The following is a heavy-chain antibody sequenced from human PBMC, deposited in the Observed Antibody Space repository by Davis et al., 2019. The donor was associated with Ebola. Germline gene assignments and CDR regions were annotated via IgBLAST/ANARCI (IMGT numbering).Heavy chain of an antibody. V-gene: IGHV3-21*01. CDR2: ISSSSSYI. Sequence: GESLKISCAASGFTFSSYSMNWVRQAPGKGLEWVSSISSSSSYIYYADSVKGRFTISRDNSKNTLYLHMNSLRVEDTAVYYCARDSKRGMDVWGQGTTVTVSS. J-gene: IGHJ6*02. CDR1: GFTFSSYS. CDR3: ARDSKRGMDV.